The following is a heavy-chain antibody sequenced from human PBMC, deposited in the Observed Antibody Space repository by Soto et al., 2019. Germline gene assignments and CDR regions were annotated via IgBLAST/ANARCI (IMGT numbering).Heavy chain of an antibody. V-gene: IGHV4-59*01. CDR3: ARDVGNFDY. D-gene: IGHD7-27*01. CDR1: GGSISSYY. J-gene: IGHJ4*02. CDR2: IYYSGST. Sequence: SETLSLTCTVSGGSISSYYWSWIRQPPGKGLEWIGYIYYSGSTNYNPSLKSRVTISVDTSKNQFSLKLSSVTAADTAVYYCARDVGNFDYWGQGTLVTVSS.